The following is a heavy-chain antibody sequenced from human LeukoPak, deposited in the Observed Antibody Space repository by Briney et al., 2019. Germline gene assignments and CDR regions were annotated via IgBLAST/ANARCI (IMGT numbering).Heavy chain of an antibody. CDR2: ISSSGSPI. D-gene: IGHD6-13*01. V-gene: IGHV3-48*01. J-gene: IGHJ4*02. CDR1: GDSFIRHT. Sequence: GGSLRLSCVGSGDSFIRHTMIWVRRAAGKGLDWIAWISSSGSPIYYADSVKGRFTVSRDNPRTSLFLHMNSLRAEDTAVYYCAREYDSRARFDSWGQGTLVTVSS. CDR3: AREYDSRARFDS.